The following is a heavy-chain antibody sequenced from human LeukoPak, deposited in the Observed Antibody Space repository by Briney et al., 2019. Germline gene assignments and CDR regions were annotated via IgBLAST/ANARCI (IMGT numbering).Heavy chain of an antibody. D-gene: IGHD3-10*01. CDR2: IYYSGST. CDR3: ARAMVRGVHDY. CDR1: GGSFSGYY. V-gene: IGHV4-59*01. J-gene: IGHJ4*02. Sequence: SETLSLTCAVYGGSFSGYYWSWIRQPPGKGLEWIGYIYYSGSTNYNPSLKSRVTISVDTSKNQFSLKLSSVTAADTAVYYCARAMVRGVHDYWGQGTLVTVSS.